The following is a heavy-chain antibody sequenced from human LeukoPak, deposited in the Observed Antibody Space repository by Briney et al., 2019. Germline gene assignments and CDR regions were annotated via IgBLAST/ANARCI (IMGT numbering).Heavy chain of an antibody. V-gene: IGHV3-11*04. CDR2: ISSSGRTI. CDR1: GFTFSDHY. CDR3: ARDPYSGNYGAYYYYYMDV. Sequence: GGSLRLSCAASGFTFSDHYMSWIRQAPGKGPEWISYISSSGRTIYYADSVRGRFTISRDNAKNSLYLQMNSLRAEDTAVYFCARDPYSGNYGAYYYYYMDVWGKGTTVTISS. D-gene: IGHD1-26*01. J-gene: IGHJ6*03.